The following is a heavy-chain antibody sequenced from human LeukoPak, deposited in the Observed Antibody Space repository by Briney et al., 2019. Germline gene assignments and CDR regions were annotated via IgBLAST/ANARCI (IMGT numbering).Heavy chain of an antibody. CDR3: ARAHEFWSGYNFDY. V-gene: IGHV2-70*01. CDR1: GFSLSTSGMC. J-gene: IGHJ4*02. Sequence: SGPTLVNPTQTLTLTCTFSGFSLSTSGMCVSWIRQPPGKALEWLALINWDDDKYYSTSLKTRLTISKDTSKNQVVLTMTNMDPVDTATYYCARAHEFWSGYNFDYWGQGTLVTVSS. CDR2: INWDDDK. D-gene: IGHD3-3*01.